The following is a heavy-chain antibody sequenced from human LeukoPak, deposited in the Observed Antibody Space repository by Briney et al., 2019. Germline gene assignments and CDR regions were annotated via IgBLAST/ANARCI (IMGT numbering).Heavy chain of an antibody. J-gene: IGHJ4*02. V-gene: IGHV1-46*01. CDR1: GYTFTGYY. CDR3: ARDQEGFDY. CDR2: IYPRDGST. Sequence: ASVKVSCKASGYTFTGYYMHWVRQAPGQGLEWMGMIYPRDGSTSYAQKFQGRVTVTRDASTSTVHMELSGLRSEDTAVYYCARDQEGFDYWGQGTLVTVSS.